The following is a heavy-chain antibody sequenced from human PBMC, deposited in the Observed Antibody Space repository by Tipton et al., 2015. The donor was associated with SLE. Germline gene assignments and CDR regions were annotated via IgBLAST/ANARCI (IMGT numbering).Heavy chain of an antibody. D-gene: IGHD3-22*01. J-gene: IGHJ3*02. CDR1: GGSISSHY. CDR3: AREEARPGMDYYDSSFDAFDI. CDR2: IYYSGST. V-gene: IGHV4-59*08. Sequence: TLSLTCTVSGGSISSHYWSWIRQPPGKGLEWIGYIYYSGSTNYNPSLKSRVTISVDTSKNQFSLKLSSVTAADTAVYYCAREEARPGMDYYDSSFDAFDIWGQGTMVTVSS.